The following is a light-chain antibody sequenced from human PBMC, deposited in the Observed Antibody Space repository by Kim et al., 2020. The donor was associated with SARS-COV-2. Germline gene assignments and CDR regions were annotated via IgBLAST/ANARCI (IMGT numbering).Light chain of an antibody. J-gene: IGKJ2*03. CDR1: QSVGCSY. Sequence: LAPGDMAPLSCRASQSVGCSYLAWYQQKPGQAPGLLIYGASTRAGGTPDRFSGSGSGTDFTLTISRLEPEDIAVYYCQHYGTSPYGFGQGTKLEI. CDR3: QHYGTSPYG. V-gene: IGKV3-20*01. CDR2: GAS.